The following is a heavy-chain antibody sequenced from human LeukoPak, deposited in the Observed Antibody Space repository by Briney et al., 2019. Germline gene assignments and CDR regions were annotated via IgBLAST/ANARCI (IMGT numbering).Heavy chain of an antibody. Sequence: PSETLSLTCAVYGGSLNDYHWSWIRQTPGKGLEWIGEIHCSGSTNSNPSLKSRVKMSIDTSKNHFSLNLTSVTAADTAVYYCVRGGGSYFIWGQGATVTVSS. V-gene: IGHV4-34*01. CDR2: IHCSGST. J-gene: IGHJ3*02. CDR3: VRGGGSYFI. D-gene: IGHD3-16*01. CDR1: GGSLNDYH.